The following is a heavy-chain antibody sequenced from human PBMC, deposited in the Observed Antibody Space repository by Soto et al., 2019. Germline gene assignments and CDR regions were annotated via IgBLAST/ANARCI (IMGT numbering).Heavy chain of an antibody. J-gene: IGHJ6*02. CDR1: GYTFTSYY. D-gene: IGHD3-3*01. V-gene: IGHV1-46*01. CDR2: INPSGGST. CDR3: ARDLYHTIFGNFAYYYGMDV. Sequence: ASVKVSCKASGYTFTSYYMHWVRQAPGQGLEWMGIINPSGGSTSYAQKFQGRVTMTRDTSTSTVYMELSSLRSEDTAVYYCARDLYHTIFGNFAYYYGMDVWGQGTTVTVSS.